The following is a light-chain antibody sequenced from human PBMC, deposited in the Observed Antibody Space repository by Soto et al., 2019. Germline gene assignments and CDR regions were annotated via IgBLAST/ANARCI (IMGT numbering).Light chain of an antibody. J-gene: IGKJ2*01. CDR3: MQAPQTPPYT. CDR1: QSLLQSNGYNY. V-gene: IGKV2-28*01. Sequence: DVVMTQSPLSLSVTPGESASISCRSSQSLLQSNGYNYVDWYLQKPGQSPQLLIYLGSLRAGGVPYRFSGSGSGTDFTLKISRMEAEDFGFYYCMQAPQTPPYTFGQGTKVEIK. CDR2: LGS.